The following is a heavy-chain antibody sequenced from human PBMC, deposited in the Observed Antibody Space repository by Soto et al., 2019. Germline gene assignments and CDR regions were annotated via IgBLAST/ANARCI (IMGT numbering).Heavy chain of an antibody. CDR2: ISASGGST. Sequence: EVQLLESGGGLVQPGGSLRLSCVVSGFTFTNYAMTWVRQAPGKGLEWVSTISASGGSTYYADSVKGRFSISRDNSMSTLYLQMNSLRAEDTAVYYCARDGSCTTPTLPPCFLDSWGQGVLVAVSS. CDR1: GFTFTNYA. CDR3: ARDGSCTTPTLPPCFLDS. V-gene: IGHV3-23*01. J-gene: IGHJ4*02. D-gene: IGHD2-8*01.